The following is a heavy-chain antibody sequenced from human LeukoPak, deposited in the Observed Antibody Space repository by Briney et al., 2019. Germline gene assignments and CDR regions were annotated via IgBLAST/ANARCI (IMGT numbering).Heavy chain of an antibody. CDR3: ARDAALGSGSYSKY. Sequence: GGSLRLSCAASGFTFSTYGMHWVRQAPGKGLEWVAFIRYDGSTKYYADSVKGRFTISRDNSKNTLYLQTNSLRAEDTAVYYCARDAALGSGSYSKYWGQGTLVTVSS. V-gene: IGHV3-30*02. J-gene: IGHJ4*02. CDR2: IRYDGSTK. D-gene: IGHD3-10*01. CDR1: GFTFSTYG.